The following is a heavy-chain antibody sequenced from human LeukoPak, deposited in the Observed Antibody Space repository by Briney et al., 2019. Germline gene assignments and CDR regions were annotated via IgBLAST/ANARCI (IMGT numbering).Heavy chain of an antibody. CDR2: MNPNSGNT. J-gene: IGHJ5*02. CDR3: ARSEGDDYVWGSYRNWFDP. D-gene: IGHD3-16*02. V-gene: IGHV1-8*01. Sequence: GASVKVSCKASGYTFTSYDINWVRQATGQGLEWMGWMNPNSGNTGYAQKFQGRVTMTRNTSISTAYMELSSLRSEDTAVYYCARSEGDDYVWGSYRNWFDPWGQGTLVTVSS. CDR1: GYTFTSYD.